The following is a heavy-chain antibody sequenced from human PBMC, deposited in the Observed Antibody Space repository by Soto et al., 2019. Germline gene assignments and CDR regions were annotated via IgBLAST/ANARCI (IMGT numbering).Heavy chain of an antibody. V-gene: IGHV3-23*01. Sequence: EVQLLESGGGLVQPGGSLRLSCAASGITFTKYAMAWVRQAPERGLEWVSGISGSGGGTYYADSVKGRFTISRDNSKNTMFMNMNSLRAEDTAKYYCVGDYGGLEGFDIWGQGTMVTVSS. CDR2: ISGSGGGT. D-gene: IGHD4-17*01. J-gene: IGHJ3*02. CDR1: GITFTKYA. CDR3: VGDYGGLEGFDI.